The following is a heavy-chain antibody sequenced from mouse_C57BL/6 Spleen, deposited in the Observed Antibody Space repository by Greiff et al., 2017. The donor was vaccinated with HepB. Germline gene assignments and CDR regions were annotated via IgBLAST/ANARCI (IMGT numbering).Heavy chain of an antibody. J-gene: IGHJ1*03. CDR1: GYTFTDYN. CDR2: INPNNGGT. CDR3: ARLEYDPYFDV. Sequence: VQLQQSGPELVKPGASVKIPCKASGYTFTDYNMDWVKQSHGKSLEWIGDINPNNGGTIYNQKFKGKATLTVDKSSSTAYMELRSLTSEDTAVYYCARLEYDPYFDVWGTGTTVTVSS. D-gene: IGHD2-14*01. V-gene: IGHV1-18*01.